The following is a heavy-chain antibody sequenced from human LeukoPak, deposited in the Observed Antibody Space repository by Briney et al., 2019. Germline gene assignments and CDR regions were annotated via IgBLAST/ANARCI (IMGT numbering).Heavy chain of an antibody. D-gene: IGHD1-1*01. CDR1: GFTVSSNY. CDR2: FYSGGST. Sequence: PGGSLRLSCAASGFTVSSNYMSWVRQAPGKGLEWVSVFYSGGSTYYADSVKGRFTISRDNAKNALYLQMNSLRVEDTAVYYCARCTTGRTFGSLREIKRSREIDYWGQGTLVTVSS. V-gene: IGHV3-53*01. CDR3: ARCTTGRTFGSLREIKRSREIDY. J-gene: IGHJ4*02.